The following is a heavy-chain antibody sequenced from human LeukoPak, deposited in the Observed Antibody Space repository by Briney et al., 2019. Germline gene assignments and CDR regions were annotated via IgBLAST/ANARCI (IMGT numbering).Heavy chain of an antibody. D-gene: IGHD3-9*01. CDR3: AKDLPSYYDILTGILGY. CDR2: ISGSGGST. V-gene: IGHV3-23*01. CDR1: GFTFGSYA. Sequence: PGGSLRLSCAASGFTFGSYAMSWVRQAPGKGLEWVSAISGSGGSTYYADSVKGRFTISRDNSKNTLYLQMNSLRAEDTAVYYCAKDLPSYYDILTGILGYWGQGTLVTVSS. J-gene: IGHJ4*02.